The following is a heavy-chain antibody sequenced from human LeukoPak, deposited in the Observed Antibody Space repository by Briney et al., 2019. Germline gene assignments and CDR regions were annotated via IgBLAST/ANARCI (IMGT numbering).Heavy chain of an antibody. CDR2: MYYSGST. Sequence: SETLSLTCTVSGGSVSSSFYYWGWIRQPPGKGLEWIGSMYYSGSTHYNPSLKSRVTISVDTSKNQFSLKLTSVTAADTAVYYCANAASYSVDYWGQGTLVTVSS. CDR1: GGSVSSSFYY. CDR3: ANAASYSVDY. V-gene: IGHV4-39*01. J-gene: IGHJ4*02. D-gene: IGHD1-26*01.